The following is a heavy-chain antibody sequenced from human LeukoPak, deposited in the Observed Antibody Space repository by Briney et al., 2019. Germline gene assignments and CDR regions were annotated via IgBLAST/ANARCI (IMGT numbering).Heavy chain of an antibody. D-gene: IGHD4-11*01. CDR2: FYTSGST. J-gene: IGHJ5*02. Sequence: SQTLSLTCTVSGGSISSGSYYWSWIRQPAGKGLEWIGRFYTSGSTDYNPSLKSRVTISIDTSKNQFSLKLSSVTAADTAVYYCAREGEYSNRLDPWGQGTLVTVSS. CDR3: AREGEYSNRLDP. V-gene: IGHV4-61*02. CDR1: GGSISSGSYY.